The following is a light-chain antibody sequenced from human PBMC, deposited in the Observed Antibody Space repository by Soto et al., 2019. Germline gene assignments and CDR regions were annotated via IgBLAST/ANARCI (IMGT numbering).Light chain of an antibody. CDR2: AAS. CDR3: LYYNNWPLT. J-gene: IGKJ4*01. V-gene: IGKV3-15*01. CDR1: QSVTNN. Sequence: IVITQSPGTLSLSPGETATLSCRASQSVTNNLAWYQQKRGQAPRLLIYAASTRFTGIPARFSGSRSGTEFTLTISRLQSEDFAVYYCLYYNNWPLTFGGGTKVDIK.